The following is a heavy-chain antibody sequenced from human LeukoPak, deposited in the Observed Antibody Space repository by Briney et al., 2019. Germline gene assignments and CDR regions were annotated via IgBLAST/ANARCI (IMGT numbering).Heavy chain of an antibody. J-gene: IGHJ1*01. CDR2: FDPEDGRP. V-gene: IGHV1-24*01. Sequence: GASVKVSCNVSGYSLTDLSMHWVRQAPGNGREWMGGFDPEDGRPVYAQKFQGRVTLTEDTSTETAYMELSSLRSEDTAVYFCAAGYSSGWFAEYFHSWGQGTLVTVSS. CDR1: GYSLTDLS. CDR3: AAGYSSGWFAEYFHS. D-gene: IGHD6-19*01.